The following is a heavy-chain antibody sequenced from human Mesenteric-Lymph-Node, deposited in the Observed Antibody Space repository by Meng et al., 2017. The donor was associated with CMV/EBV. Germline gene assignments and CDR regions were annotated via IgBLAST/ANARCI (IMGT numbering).Heavy chain of an antibody. D-gene: IGHD3-16*01. CDR2: TYYRSESYN. CDR3: AYFGDLPPLW. V-gene: IGHV6-1*01. CDR1: GDSSSRNNAA. Sequence: QKKLQASGPGLVKLSQTLSVTCTNVGDSSSRNNAAWNWIRQFPSRGLEWLGRTYYRSESYNDYAVSVKSRISVNLDTSKNQLSLHLNFVTPEDTAVYYCAYFGDLPPLWWGQGTLVTVSS. J-gene: IGHJ4*02.